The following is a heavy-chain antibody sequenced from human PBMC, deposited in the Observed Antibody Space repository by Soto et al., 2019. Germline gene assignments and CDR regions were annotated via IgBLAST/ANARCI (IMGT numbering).Heavy chain of an antibody. CDR2: IIPIFGTA. J-gene: IGHJ4*02. CDR3: ARSAGSSWYLFFDY. V-gene: IGHV1-69*05. Sequence: SVKVSCKASGGTFSSYAISWVRQAPGQGLEWMGGIIPIFGTANYAQKFQGRVTITRDTSASTAYMELSSLRSEDTAVYYCARSAGSSWYLFFDYWGQGTLVTVSS. CDR1: GGTFSSYA. D-gene: IGHD6-13*01.